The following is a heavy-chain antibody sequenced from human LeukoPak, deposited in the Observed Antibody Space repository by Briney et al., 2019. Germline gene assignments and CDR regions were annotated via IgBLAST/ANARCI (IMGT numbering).Heavy chain of an antibody. Sequence: SETLSLTCTVSGGSISSDYWSWIRQPPGKGLEWIGYIYYSGSTNYNPSLKSRVTISVDTSKTHFSLKLSSVTAADTAVYYCAKCLRFLEWSSGDYWGQGTVVTVSP. CDR3: AKCLRFLEWSSGDY. V-gene: IGHV4-59*01. CDR2: IYYSGST. D-gene: IGHD3-3*01. J-gene: IGHJ4*02. CDR1: GGSISSDY.